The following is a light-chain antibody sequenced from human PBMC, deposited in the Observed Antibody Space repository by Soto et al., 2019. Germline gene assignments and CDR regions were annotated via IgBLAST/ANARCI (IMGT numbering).Light chain of an antibody. CDR2: GTS. Sequence: ETLLTQSPGTLSLSPGERATLSCRASDRIYSAYLGWYQQKPGQAPRLLIYGTSSRATGIPDRFSGSGSGTDFTLTIRRLEPEDFAVYYCQQYGNSPITFGQGTRLEIK. CDR3: QQYGNSPIT. J-gene: IGKJ5*01. V-gene: IGKV3-20*01. CDR1: DRIYSAY.